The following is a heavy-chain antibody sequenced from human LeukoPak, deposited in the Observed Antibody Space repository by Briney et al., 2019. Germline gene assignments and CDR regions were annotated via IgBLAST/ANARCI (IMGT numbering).Heavy chain of an antibody. V-gene: IGHV4-34*01. D-gene: IGHD3-10*01. CDR2: INHSGST. J-gene: IGHJ4*02. Sequence: PSETLSLTCAVYGGSSSGYYWTWIRQPPGKGLEWIGEINHSGSTNYSPSLKSRVTISVDTSKKQFSLKLNSMTAADTAVYYCARGLGSGSYVAYWGQGTLVTVSS. CDR1: GGSSSGYY. CDR3: ARGLGSGSYVAY.